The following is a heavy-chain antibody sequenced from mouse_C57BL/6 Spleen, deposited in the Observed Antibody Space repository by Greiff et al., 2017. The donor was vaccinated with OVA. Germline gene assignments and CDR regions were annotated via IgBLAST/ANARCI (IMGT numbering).Heavy chain of an antibody. CDR1: GYSFTGYY. J-gene: IGHJ3*01. V-gene: IGHV1-42*01. Sequence: VHVKQSGPELVKPGASVKISCKASGYSFTGYYMNWVKQSPEKSLEWIGEINPSTGGTTYNQKFKAKATLTVDKSSSTAYMQLKSLTSEDSAVYYCARGAYYSNGFAYWGQGTLVTVSA. D-gene: IGHD2-5*01. CDR2: INPSTGGT. CDR3: ARGAYYSNGFAY.